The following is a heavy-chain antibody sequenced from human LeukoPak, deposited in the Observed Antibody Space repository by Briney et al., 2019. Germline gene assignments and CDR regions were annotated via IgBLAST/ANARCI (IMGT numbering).Heavy chain of an antibody. J-gene: IGHJ4*02. CDR1: GGSFSGYY. Sequence: SETLSLTCAVYGGSFSGYYWSWIRQPPGKGLEWIGEINHSGSTNYNPSLKSRVTISVDTSKNQFSLKLSSVTAADTAVYYCARGFYYYDSSALDYWGQGTLVTVSS. CDR3: ARGFYYYDSSALDY. CDR2: INHSGST. D-gene: IGHD3-22*01. V-gene: IGHV4-34*01.